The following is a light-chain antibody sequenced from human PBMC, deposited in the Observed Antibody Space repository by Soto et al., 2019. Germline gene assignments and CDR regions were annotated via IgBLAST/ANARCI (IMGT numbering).Light chain of an antibody. Sequence: QSVLTQPTSVSGSPGQSITISCTGNHNDIGTYDYVSWYQQHPGRAPRLLIHGVTTRPSGIPGRFSASKSGLTASLTISGLQPEDEADYYCSSFTSNRIYVLGHGTKVT. J-gene: IGLJ1*01. CDR2: GVT. CDR1: HNDIGTYDY. CDR3: SSFTSNRIYV. V-gene: IGLV2-14*03.